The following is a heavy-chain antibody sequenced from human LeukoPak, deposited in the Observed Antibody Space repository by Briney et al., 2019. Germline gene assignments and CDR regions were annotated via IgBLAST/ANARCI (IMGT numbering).Heavy chain of an antibody. D-gene: IGHD3-3*01. J-gene: IGHJ5*02. CDR2: ISYDGSNK. Sequence: GRSLRLSCAASGFTFSSYAMHWVRQAPGKGLEWMAVISYDGSNKYYADFVKGRFTISRDNSKNTLYLQMNSLRAEDTAVYYCARHTRLRFLEWLLYPGWFDPWGQGTLVTVSS. V-gene: IGHV3-30-3*01. CDR3: ARHTRLRFLEWLLYPGWFDP. CDR1: GFTFSSYA.